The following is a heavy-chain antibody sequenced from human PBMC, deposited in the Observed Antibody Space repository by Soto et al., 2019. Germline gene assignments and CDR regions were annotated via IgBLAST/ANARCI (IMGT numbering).Heavy chain of an antibody. CDR1: GYTFTSYY. V-gene: IGHV1-46*01. J-gene: IGHJ3*02. Sequence: QVQLVQSGAEVKKPGASVKVSCKASGYTFTSYYMHWVRQAPGQGLEWMGIINPSGGSTSYAQKFQGRVTMTRDTSTSTVYMELSSLRSEDTAVYYCATYLSKHDAFEIWGQGTMVTVSS. CDR3: ATYLSKHDAFEI. D-gene: IGHD3-3*02. CDR2: INPSGGST.